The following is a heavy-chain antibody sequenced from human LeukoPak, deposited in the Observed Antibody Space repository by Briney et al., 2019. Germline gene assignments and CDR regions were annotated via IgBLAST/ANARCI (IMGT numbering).Heavy chain of an antibody. CDR3: ARYDYWGGAFDY. V-gene: IGHV3-74*01. Sequence: PGGSLRLSCAASGFTFSTCWMQWVRQAPGKGLVWVSRMNSDGSSTAYADSVKGRFTISRDNAKNTLYLQMNSLRAEDTAVYYCARYDYWGGAFDYWGQGTLVTVSS. CDR2: MNSDGSST. D-gene: IGHD3-3*01. J-gene: IGHJ4*02. CDR1: GFTFSTCW.